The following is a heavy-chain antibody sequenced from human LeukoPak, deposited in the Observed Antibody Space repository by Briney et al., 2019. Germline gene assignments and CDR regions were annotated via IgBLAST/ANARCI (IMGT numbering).Heavy chain of an antibody. J-gene: IGHJ4*02. V-gene: IGHV4-59*12. CDR3: ARGTYDYVWGSYPNDY. Sequence: SETLSLTCTVSGGSISSYYWSWIRQPPGKGLEWIGYIYYSGSTNYNPSLKSRVTISVDTSKNQFSLKLSSVTAADTAVYYCARGTYDYVWGSYPNDYWGQGTLVTVSS. CDR1: GGSISSYY. CDR2: IYYSGST. D-gene: IGHD3-16*02.